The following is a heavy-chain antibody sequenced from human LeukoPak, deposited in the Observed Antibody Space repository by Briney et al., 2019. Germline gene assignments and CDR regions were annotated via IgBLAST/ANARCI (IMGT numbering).Heavy chain of an antibody. V-gene: IGHV3-30*04. CDR2: ISYDGSNK. D-gene: IGHD3-16*02. Sequence: GGSLRLSCAASGFTFSSYAMHWVRQAPGKGLEWVTVISYDGSNKYYTDSVKGRFTISRDNSKNTLYLQMNSLRGEDRAVYYCARHRTASDYWGQGTLVTVSS. CDR3: ARHRTASDY. CDR1: GFTFSSYA. J-gene: IGHJ4*02.